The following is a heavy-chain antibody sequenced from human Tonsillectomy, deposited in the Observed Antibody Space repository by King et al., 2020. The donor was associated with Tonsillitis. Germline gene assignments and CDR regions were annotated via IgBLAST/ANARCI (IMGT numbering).Heavy chain of an antibody. V-gene: IGHV1-2*02. J-gene: IGHJ4*02. D-gene: IGHD5-18*01. CDR1: GYTFTGYY. Sequence: VQLVESGAEVKNPGASVKVSCEASGYTFTGYYMHWVRQAPGQGLEWMGWINPNTGGTTYAPQFQGRVTMTRDTSISTAYMELSRLRSDDTAVYYCARDPEGVLYSYGRPYYFDYWGQGTLVTVSS. CDR2: INPNTGGT. CDR3: ARDPEGVLYSYGRPYYFDY.